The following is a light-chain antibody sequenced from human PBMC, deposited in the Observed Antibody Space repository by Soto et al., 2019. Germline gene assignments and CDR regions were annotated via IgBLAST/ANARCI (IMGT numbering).Light chain of an antibody. J-gene: IGKJ1*01. CDR3: QQYNSYSGT. CDR1: QSVSKY. V-gene: IGKV3-15*01. CDR2: GAS. Sequence: EVVLTQSPATLSLSPGERYTLSCMASQSVSKYLAWYQQKPGQAPRLLIYGASTRATGITARFSGSGSGTEFTLTISSLQPDDFATYYCQQYNSYSGTVGQGTKVEIK.